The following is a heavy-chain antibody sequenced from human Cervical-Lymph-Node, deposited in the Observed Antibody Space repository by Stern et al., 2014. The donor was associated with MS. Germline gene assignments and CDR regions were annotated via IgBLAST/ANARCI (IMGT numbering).Heavy chain of an antibody. D-gene: IGHD6-19*01. CDR1: GFTFSSYS. Sequence: EVQLVESGGGLVKPGGSLRLSCAASGFTFSSYSMNWVRQAPGQGLEWVSSISSSSNYIYYADSVKGRFTISRDNAKNSLYLQMNSLRAEDTAVYYCARGSVAGDYWGQGTLVTVSS. V-gene: IGHV3-21*01. J-gene: IGHJ4*02. CDR3: ARGSVAGDY. CDR2: ISSSSNYI.